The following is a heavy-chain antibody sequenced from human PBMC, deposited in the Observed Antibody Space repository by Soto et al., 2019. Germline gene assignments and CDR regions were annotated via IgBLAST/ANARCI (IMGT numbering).Heavy chain of an antibody. CDR1: GGTFSSYA. J-gene: IGHJ3*02. D-gene: IGHD5-18*01. Sequence: SVKVSCKASGGTFSSYASSGVRQAAGRGLEWMGGIIPIFGTANYAQKFQGRVTITADESTSTAYMELSSLRSEDTAVYYCATEVGYSYGYSNSRQADAFDIWGQGTMVTDSS. V-gene: IGHV1-69*13. CDR2: IIPIFGTA. CDR3: ATEVGYSYGYSNSRQADAFDI.